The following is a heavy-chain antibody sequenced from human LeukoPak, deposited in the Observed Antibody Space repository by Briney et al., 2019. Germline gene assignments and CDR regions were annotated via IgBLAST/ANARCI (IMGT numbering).Heavy chain of an antibody. CDR3: ARALTYYYGSGSYYDAFDI. J-gene: IGHJ3*02. CDR2: ISTYNGNT. D-gene: IGHD3-10*01. CDR1: GYTFTSYG. Sequence: ASVKVSCKASGYTFTSYGISWVRQAPGQGLEWMGWISTYNGNTDYAQKLQGRVTMTTDTSTSTAYMELRSLRSEDTAVYYCARALTYYYGSGSYYDAFDIWGQGTMVTVSS. V-gene: IGHV1-18*01.